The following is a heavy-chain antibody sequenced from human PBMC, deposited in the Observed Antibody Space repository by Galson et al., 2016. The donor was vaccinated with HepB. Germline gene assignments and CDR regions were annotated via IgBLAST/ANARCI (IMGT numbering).Heavy chain of an antibody. CDR1: GFTFSNYG. V-gene: IGHV3-30*02. CDR3: AKGTVKHFDHIYSGAGLDQ. CDR2: IWYDGSRT. Sequence: SLRLSCAVSGFTFSNYGMYWVRQAPGKGLEWVANIWYDGSRTYYADSVKGRFTISRDNSKSTVFLQMNSLRTDDTALYYCAKGTVKHFDHIYSGAGLDQWGQGTMVTVAS. D-gene: IGHD3-3*02. J-gene: IGHJ4*02.